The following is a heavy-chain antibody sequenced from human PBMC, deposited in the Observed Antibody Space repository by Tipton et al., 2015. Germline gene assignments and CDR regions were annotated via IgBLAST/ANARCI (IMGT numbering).Heavy chain of an antibody. CDR1: GYTFTNYW. J-gene: IGHJ2*01. V-gene: IGHV5-51*01. CDR3: ARGFCANGVCFTFPYYFDL. D-gene: IGHD2-8*01. CDR2: IYPGDSDT. Sequence: VQLVQSGAEVKKPGESLRISCKASGYTFTNYWIGWVRQMPGKGLEWMGIIYPGDSDTRYSPSFQGQVTISADKSISTAYLQWSSLKASDTAMYFCARGFCANGVCFTFPYYFDLWGRGTLVTVSS.